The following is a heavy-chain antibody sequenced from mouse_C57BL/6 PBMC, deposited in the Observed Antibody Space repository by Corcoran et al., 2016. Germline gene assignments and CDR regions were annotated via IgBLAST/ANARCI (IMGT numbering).Heavy chain of an antibody. J-gene: IGHJ2*01. CDR3: ARDFPIYYYGSSDGY. V-gene: IGHV1-26*01. D-gene: IGHD1-1*01. CDR2: INPNNGGT. CDR1: GYTFTDYY. Sequence: EVQLQQSGPELVKPGASVKISCKASGYTFTDYYMNWVKQSHGKSLEWIGDINPNNGGTSYNQKFKGKATLTVDKSSSTAYMELRSLTSEDSAVYYCARDFPIYYYGSSDGYWGQGTTLTVSS.